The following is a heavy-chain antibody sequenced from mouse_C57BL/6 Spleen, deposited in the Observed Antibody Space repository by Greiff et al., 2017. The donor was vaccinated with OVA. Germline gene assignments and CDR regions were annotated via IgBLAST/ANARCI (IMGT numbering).Heavy chain of an antibody. D-gene: IGHD1-1*01. CDR1: GYTFTDYN. J-gene: IGHJ1*03. CDR3: ARSEDGSSPYWYFDV. CDR2: INPNNGGT. V-gene: IGHV1-18*01. Sequence: EVQLQQSGPELVKPGASVKIPCKASGYTFTDYNMDWVKQSHGKSLEWIGDINPNNGGTIYNQKFKGKATLTVDKSSSTAYMELRSLTSEDTAVYYCARSEDGSSPYWYFDVWGTGTTVTVSS.